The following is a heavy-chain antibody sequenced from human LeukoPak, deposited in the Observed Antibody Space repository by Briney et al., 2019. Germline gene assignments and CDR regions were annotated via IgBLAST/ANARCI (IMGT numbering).Heavy chain of an antibody. CDR1: GYTFTGYY. CDR2: INPNSGGT. CDR3: ARDKGSGYENYYYMDV. V-gene: IGHV1-2*02. D-gene: IGHD5-12*01. Sequence: GASVKVSCKASGYTFTGYYMHWVRQAPGQGLEWMGWINPNSGGTNYAQKFQGRVTMTRDTSISTAYMELSRLRSDDTAVYYCARDKGSGYENYYYMDVWGKGTTVTISS. J-gene: IGHJ6*03.